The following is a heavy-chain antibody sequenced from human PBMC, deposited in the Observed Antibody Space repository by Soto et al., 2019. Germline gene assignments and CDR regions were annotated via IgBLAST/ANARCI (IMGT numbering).Heavy chain of an antibody. Sequence: QIALKESGPTLVKPTQTLTLTCTFSGISLTTSGEGVGWVRQPPGKGLEWVALVYGDGDKPYLTSLKSRLTITKDTSKNQVVLTMNNMDPVDTGTYFCAHNIGGDYVYGFDFWGQGTKVTVSS. J-gene: IGHJ3*01. CDR3: AHNIGGDYVYGFDF. V-gene: IGHV2-5*02. D-gene: IGHD3-16*01. CDR2: VYGDGDK. CDR1: GISLTTSGEG.